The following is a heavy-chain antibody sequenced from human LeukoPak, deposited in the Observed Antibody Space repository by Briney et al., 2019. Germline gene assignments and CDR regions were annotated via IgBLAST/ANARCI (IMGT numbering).Heavy chain of an antibody. D-gene: IGHD1-1*01. J-gene: IGHJ4*02. CDR2: IWDDGSKQ. CDR1: GFTFSSYG. CDR3: ARGGLEQLSLLLLDY. Sequence: GGSLRLSCAASGFTFSSYGMHWVRQAPGKGLEWVALIWDDGSKQYYADSVKGRFTTSRDTSDNTMSLQMNSLRAEDTAVYYCARGGLEQLSLLLLDYWGQGSLVTVSS. V-gene: IGHV3-33*01.